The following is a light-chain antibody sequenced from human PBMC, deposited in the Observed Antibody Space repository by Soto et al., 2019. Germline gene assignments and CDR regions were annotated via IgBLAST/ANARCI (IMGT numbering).Light chain of an antibody. V-gene: IGLV2-14*01. J-gene: IGLJ1*01. Sequence: QSALTQPASVSGSPGQSITISCTGTTSDIGDYNYVSWYQQHAGKAPKLMIYHVTNRPSGVSDRFSGSKSGNTASLTISGIQAEDEADYYCSSYTSSNTYVFGTGTKLTVL. CDR3: SSYTSSNTYV. CDR1: TSDIGDYNY. CDR2: HVT.